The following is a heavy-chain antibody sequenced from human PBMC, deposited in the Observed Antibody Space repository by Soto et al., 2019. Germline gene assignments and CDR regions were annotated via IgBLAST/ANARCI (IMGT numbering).Heavy chain of an antibody. CDR2: IDDSGKV. D-gene: IGHD6-19*01. CDR3: AIPPPIEVAGPDY. Sequence: SETLSLTCSVSGGSISGSPYHWGWIRQPPGKGLEWIGSIDDSGKVYYNPSLTGRATLFVDTSRNRFSLNLDSVTAADTAVYYCAIPPPIEVAGPDYWGQGTLVTSPQ. V-gene: IGHV4-39*02. J-gene: IGHJ4*02. CDR1: GGSISGSPYH.